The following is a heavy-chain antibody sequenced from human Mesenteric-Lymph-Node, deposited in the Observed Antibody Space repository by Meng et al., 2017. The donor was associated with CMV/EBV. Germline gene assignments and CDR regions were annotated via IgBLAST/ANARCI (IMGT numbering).Heavy chain of an antibody. CDR2: IAADGRSQ. CDR3: ARDRGFSSTTGGFFYGMDV. Sequence: GESLKISCTASGFTFRNYMMHWVRQASGKGLEWVALIAADGRSQYYSDSLKGRFTISRDNAKNSLYLQMNSLRAEDTAVYYCARDRGFSSTTGGFFYGMDVWGQGTTVTVSS. D-gene: IGHD2/OR15-2a*01. V-gene: IGHV3-30*02. J-gene: IGHJ6*02. CDR1: GFTFRNYM.